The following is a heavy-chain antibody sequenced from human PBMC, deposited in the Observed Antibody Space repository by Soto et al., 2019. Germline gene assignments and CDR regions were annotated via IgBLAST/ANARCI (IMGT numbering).Heavy chain of an antibody. Sequence: SETLSLTCTVSGGSISSYYWSWIRQPPGKGLEWIGYIYYSGSTNYNPSLKSRVTISVDTSKNQFSLKLSSVTAADTAVYYCARDRYCSGGSCYPYFDYWGQGTLVTVSS. CDR2: IYYSGST. CDR1: GGSISSYY. CDR3: ARDRYCSGGSCYPYFDY. J-gene: IGHJ4*02. D-gene: IGHD2-15*01. V-gene: IGHV4-59*01.